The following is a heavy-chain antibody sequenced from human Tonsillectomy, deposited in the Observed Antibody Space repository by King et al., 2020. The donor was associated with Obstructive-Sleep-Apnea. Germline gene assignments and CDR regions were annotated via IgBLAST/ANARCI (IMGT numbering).Heavy chain of an antibody. J-gene: IGHJ4*02. CDR2: IDPGDSDT. CDR1: GYSFTTYW. CDR3: ARSSLSWIQLWSFDY. V-gene: IGHV5-51*01. Sequence: VQLVESGAEVKKPGESLKIACQGSGYSFTTYWIGWVRQMPGKGLEWMGIIDPGDSDTRYSPSFQGQVTISADKSISTAYLQWNSLKASDTARYYCARSSLSWIQLWSFDYWGQGTLVTVSS. D-gene: IGHD5-18*01.